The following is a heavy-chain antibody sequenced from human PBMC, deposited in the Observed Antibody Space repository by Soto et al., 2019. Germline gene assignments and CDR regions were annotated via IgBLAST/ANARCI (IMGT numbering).Heavy chain of an antibody. CDR3: ALAGPGAAADYYYYYGMDV. J-gene: IGHJ6*02. V-gene: IGHV1-8*01. Sequence: ASVKVSCKASGYTFTSYDINWVRQATGQGLEWMGWMNPNSGNTGYAQKFQGRVTMTRNTSISTAYMELSSLRSEDTAVYYCALAGPGAAADYYYYYGMDVWGQGTTVTVS. CDR1: GYTFTSYD. CDR2: MNPNSGNT. D-gene: IGHD6-13*01.